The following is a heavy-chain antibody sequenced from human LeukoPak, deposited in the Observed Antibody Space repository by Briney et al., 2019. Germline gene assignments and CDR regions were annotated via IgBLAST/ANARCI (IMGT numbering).Heavy chain of an antibody. V-gene: IGHV1-69*13. Sequence: ASVKVSRKASGGTFSSYAISWVRQAPGQGLEWMGGIIPIFGTANYAQKFQGRVTITADESTSTAYMELSSLRSEDTAVYYCARGYCSSTSCLDAFDIWGQGTMVTVSS. CDR3: ARGYCSSTSCLDAFDI. D-gene: IGHD2-2*01. CDR1: GGTFSSYA. CDR2: IIPIFGTA. J-gene: IGHJ3*02.